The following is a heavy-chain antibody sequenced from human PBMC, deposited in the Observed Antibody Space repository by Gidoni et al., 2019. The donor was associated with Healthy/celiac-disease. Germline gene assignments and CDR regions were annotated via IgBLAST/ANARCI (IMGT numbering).Heavy chain of an antibody. D-gene: IGHD3-10*01. CDR2: IYWDDDK. J-gene: IGHJ4*02. CDR1: GFSLSTSGVG. CDR3: AHRHPRHYYGSGSYYIPYYFDY. Sequence: QITLKESGPTLVKPTQTLPLTCTFSGFSLSTSGVGVGWIRQPPGKALEWLALIYWDDDKRYSPSLKSRLTITKDTSKNQVVLTMTNMDPVDTATYYCAHRHPRHYYGSGSYYIPYYFDYWGQGTLVTVSS. V-gene: IGHV2-5*02.